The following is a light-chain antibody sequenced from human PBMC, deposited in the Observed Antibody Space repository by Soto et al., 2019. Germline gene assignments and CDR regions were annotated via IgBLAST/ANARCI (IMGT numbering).Light chain of an antibody. J-gene: IGLJ1*01. V-gene: IGLV2-14*01. Sequence: QSALTQPASVSGSPGQSITISCTGTSSDIGAYTSVSWYQHHPDKAPKVMIYEVSKRPSGVSIRFSGSKSGNTASLTISGLQAEDEAHYYCSSHISDNRSYVFGTGTKVTVL. CDR2: EVS. CDR1: SSDIGAYTS. CDR3: SSHISDNRSYV.